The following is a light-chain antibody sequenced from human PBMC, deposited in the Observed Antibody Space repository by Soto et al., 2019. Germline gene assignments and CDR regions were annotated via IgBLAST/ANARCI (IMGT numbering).Light chain of an antibody. J-gene: IGLJ1*01. V-gene: IGLV1-47*01. CDR3: AAWDDSLGGFYV. Sequence: QSVLTQPPSVSGAPGQRVTISCTGSSSNIGAGYDVHWYQHLPGTAPTNLLYRNNQRPSGVPDRFSGSKSGTSASLVISGLRSEDEAEYYCAAWDDSLGGFYVFGTGTKVTVL. CDR1: SSNIGAGYD. CDR2: RNN.